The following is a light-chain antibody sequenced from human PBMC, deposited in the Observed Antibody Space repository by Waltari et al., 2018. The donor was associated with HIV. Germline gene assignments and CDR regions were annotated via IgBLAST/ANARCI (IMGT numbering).Light chain of an antibody. CDR1: RGHSNYD. Sequence: QLVLTQSPSASASLGASVKFTCTLSRGHSNYDTAWHQQQPEKGPRYLMKLNSDGSHSKGDGIPDRFSGSSSGAERYLTISSLQSEDEADYYCQTWDTGIRVFGGGTKLTVL. CDR3: QTWDTGIRV. V-gene: IGLV4-69*01. CDR2: LNSDGSH. J-gene: IGLJ3*02.